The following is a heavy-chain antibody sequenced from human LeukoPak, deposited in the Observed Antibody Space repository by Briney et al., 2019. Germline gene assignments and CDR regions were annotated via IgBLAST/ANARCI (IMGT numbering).Heavy chain of an antibody. CDR3: ARQRDGNRYSSGWYFDY. J-gene: IGHJ4*02. D-gene: IGHD6-19*01. V-gene: IGHV4-59*08. Sequence: SETLSLTCTVSGGSISSYYWSWIRQPPGKGLEWIGYIYYSGSTNYNPSLKSQVTISVDTSKNQFSLKLSSVTAADTAVYYCARQRDGNRYSSGWYFDYWGQGTLVTVSS. CDR1: GGSISSYY. CDR2: IYYSGST.